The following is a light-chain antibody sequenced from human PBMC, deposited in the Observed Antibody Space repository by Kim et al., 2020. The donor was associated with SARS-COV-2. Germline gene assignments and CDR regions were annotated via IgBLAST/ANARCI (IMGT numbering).Light chain of an antibody. CDR2: DVT. J-gene: IGLJ3*02. CDR1: NSDRGGYNY. CDR3: SSYTSSKTWV. Sequence: GRWLTISCTGSNSDRGGYNYVSWYQQHQGKAPKLIIYDVTKRPSGVSDRFSGSRSGNTASLIISGLQADDEADYYCSSYTSSKTWVFGGGTQLTVL. V-gene: IGLV2-14*03.